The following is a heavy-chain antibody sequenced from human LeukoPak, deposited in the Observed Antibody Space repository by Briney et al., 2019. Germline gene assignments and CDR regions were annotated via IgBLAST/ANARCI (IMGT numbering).Heavy chain of an antibody. CDR1: GGSISSYY. V-gene: IGHV4-59*01. CDR2: IYYSGST. D-gene: IGHD1-14*01. J-gene: IGHJ3*02. CDR3: ATDPSGYRNYAFDI. Sequence: SETLSLTCTVSGGSISSYYWSWIRQPPGKGLEWIGDIYYSGSTNYNPSPKSRVSISVDTSKNQFSLKLSSVTAADTAVYYCATDPSGYRNYAFDIWGQGTMVTVSS.